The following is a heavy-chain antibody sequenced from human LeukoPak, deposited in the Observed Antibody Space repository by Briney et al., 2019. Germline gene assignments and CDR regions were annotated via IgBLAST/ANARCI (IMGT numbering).Heavy chain of an antibody. V-gene: IGHV4-34*01. D-gene: IGHD4-11*01. CDR2: INHSGST. CDR1: GGSFSGYY. CDR3: ARGYSYYYYYMDV. J-gene: IGHJ6*03. Sequence: SETLSLSCAVYGGSFSGYYWSWIRQPPGKGLEGIGEINHSGSTNYNPSLKSRVTISVDTSKIQFSLKLSSVTAADTAVYCCARGYSYYYYYMDVWGKGTTVTVSS.